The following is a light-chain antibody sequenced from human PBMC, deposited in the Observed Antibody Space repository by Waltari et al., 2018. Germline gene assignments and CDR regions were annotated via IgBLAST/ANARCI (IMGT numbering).Light chain of an antibody. CDR2: YDS. CDR1: NIGRTR. CDR3: LVWHSTTDHHGV. V-gene: IGLV3-21*04. J-gene: IGLJ2*01. Sequence: SYVVTQSPSVSVAPGEPARITCGGDNIGRTRGHWYQQRPGQAPVLVISYDSDRPSGIPERFSGSNSGNTATLTISWVEADDEADYYCLVWHSTTDHHGVFGGGTKLTVL.